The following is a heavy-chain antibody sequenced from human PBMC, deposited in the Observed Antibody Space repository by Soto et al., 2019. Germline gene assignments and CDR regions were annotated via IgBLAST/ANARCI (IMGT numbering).Heavy chain of an antibody. CDR2: ISGSGGGT. V-gene: IGHV3-23*01. D-gene: IGHD4-17*01. J-gene: IGHJ1*01. Sequence: EVQLLESGGGLVQPGGSLRLSCAASGFTFSNYAMNWVRQAPGKGLEWVSTISGSGGGTYYADSVKGRFTISSDNSKNTLYLRMNSLRAEDTAVYYCAKVGWNTMTTVTKGYFQHWGQGTLVTVSS. CDR1: GFTFSNYA. CDR3: AKVGWNTMTTVTKGYFQH.